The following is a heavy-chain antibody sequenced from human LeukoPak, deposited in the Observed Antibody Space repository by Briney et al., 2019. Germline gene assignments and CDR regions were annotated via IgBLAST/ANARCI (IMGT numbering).Heavy chain of an antibody. V-gene: IGHV4-30-4*07. CDR2: IYYNGST. CDR1: GGSISSGGYS. J-gene: IGHJ4*02. Sequence: SETLSLTCAVSGGSISSGGYSWSWIRQPPGKGLEWIGYIYYNGSTYYNPSLKIRVTISVNTAKNQFSLKLSSVTAADKAVYYCASVGGYYLLDYWGQGTLVTVSS. D-gene: IGHD3-3*01. CDR3: ASVGGYYLLDY.